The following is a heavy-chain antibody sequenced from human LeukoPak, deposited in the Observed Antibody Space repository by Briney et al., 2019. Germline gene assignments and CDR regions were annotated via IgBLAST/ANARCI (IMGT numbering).Heavy chain of an antibody. CDR2: ISWNSASV. CDR3: AKDYGYSSSWYDY. V-gene: IGHV3-9*01. CDR1: GFTFDDYV. Sequence: GRSLRLSCEASGFTFDDYVMHWVRQAPGKGLEWVSTISWNSASVGYVDSVKGRFTISRDNAKKTLYLQMNSLRPEDTALYYCAKDYGYSSSWYDYWGQGTLVTVSS. J-gene: IGHJ4*02. D-gene: IGHD6-13*01.